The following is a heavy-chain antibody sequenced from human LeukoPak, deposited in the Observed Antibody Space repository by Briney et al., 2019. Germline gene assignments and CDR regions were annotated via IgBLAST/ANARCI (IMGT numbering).Heavy chain of an antibody. CDR1: GFTFSSYG. CDR3: ARLSGYYSAY. D-gene: IGHD3-3*01. CDR2: IRYDGSNK. Sequence: PGGSLRLSCVASGFTFSSYGMHWVRQAPGKGLEWVAFIRYDGSNKYYADSVKGRFTISRDDSKSTLYLQMNSLRVEDTAVYYCARLSGYYSAYWGQGTLVTVSS. V-gene: IGHV3-30*02. J-gene: IGHJ4*02.